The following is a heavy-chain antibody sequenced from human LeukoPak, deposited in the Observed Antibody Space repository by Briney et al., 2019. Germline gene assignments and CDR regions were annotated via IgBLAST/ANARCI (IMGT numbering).Heavy chain of an antibody. CDR1: GFTFSDAW. CDR2: IKRKTGGGTT. Sequence: PGGSLRLSCAASGFTFSDAWMNWVRQAPGKGLEWVGRIKRKTGGGTTDYAAPVKGRFTISRDDSKNTLYLQMNSLKTEDTAFYYCTTGNFGPYWGQGTLVTVSS. D-gene: IGHD3-10*01. V-gene: IGHV3-15*07. J-gene: IGHJ4*02. CDR3: TTGNFGPY.